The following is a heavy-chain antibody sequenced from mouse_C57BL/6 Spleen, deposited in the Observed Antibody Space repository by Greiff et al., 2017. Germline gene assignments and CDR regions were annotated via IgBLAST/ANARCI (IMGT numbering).Heavy chain of an antibody. J-gene: IGHJ4*01. CDR3: ARSRNYYGSSYDYAMDY. CDR1: GYTFTSYW. D-gene: IGHD1-1*01. Sequence: QVQLQQPGAELVKPGASVKLSCKASGYTFTSYWMQWVKQRPGQGLEWIGEIDPSASYTNYNQKFKGKATLTVDTSSRTAYMQLSSLTSADSAVYYCARSRNYYGSSYDYAMDYWGQGTSVTVSS. V-gene: IGHV1-50*01. CDR2: IDPSASYT.